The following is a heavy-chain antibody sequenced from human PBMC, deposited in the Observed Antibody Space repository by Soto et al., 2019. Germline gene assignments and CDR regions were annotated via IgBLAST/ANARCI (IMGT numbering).Heavy chain of an antibody. V-gene: IGHV3-23*01. CDR3: AKDGIAVAGYDACEGD. CDR2: ISGSGGST. D-gene: IGHD6-19*01. Sequence: PGGSLKLSCAASGFTFSSYAMSWVRQAPGKGLEWVSAISGSGGSTYYADSVKGRFTISRDNSKNTLYLQMNSLRAEDTAVYYCAKDGIAVAGYDACEGDWGQGTLVTVSS. J-gene: IGHJ4*02. CDR1: GFTFSSYA.